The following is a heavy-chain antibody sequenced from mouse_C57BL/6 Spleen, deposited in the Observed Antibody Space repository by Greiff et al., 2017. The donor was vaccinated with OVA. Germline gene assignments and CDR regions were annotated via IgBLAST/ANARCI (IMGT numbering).Heavy chain of an antibody. CDR2: IYPGDGAT. CDR1: GYAFSSSW. V-gene: IGHV1-82*01. CDR3: ARDSSYHFDY. D-gene: IGHD1-1*01. Sequence: VQLQQSGPELVKPGASVKISCKASGYAFSSSWLIWVKQRPGKGLEWIGRIYPGDGATNYNGQFKGKATQTADKSSSTAYMQLSSLTSEDSAVYFCARDSSYHFDYWGQGTTLTVSA. J-gene: IGHJ2*01.